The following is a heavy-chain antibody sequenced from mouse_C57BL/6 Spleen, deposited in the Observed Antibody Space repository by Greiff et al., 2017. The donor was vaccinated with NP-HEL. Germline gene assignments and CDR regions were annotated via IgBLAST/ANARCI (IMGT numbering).Heavy chain of an antibody. CDR2: IDPETGGT. CDR1: GYTFTDYE. V-gene: IGHV1-15*01. D-gene: IGHD2-3*01. CDR3: TRWLLHYDAMDY. J-gene: IGHJ4*01. Sequence: QVQLQQSGAELVRPGASVTLSCKASGYTFTDYEMHWVKQTPVHGLEWIGAIDPETGGTAYNQKFKGKAILTADKSSSTAYMELRSLTSEDSAVYYCTRWLLHYDAMDYWGQGTSVTVSS.